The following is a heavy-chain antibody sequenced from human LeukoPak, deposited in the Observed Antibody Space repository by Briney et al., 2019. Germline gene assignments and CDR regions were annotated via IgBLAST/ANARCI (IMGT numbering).Heavy chain of an antibody. CDR2: VYYTGST. CDR3: ARHLLGYIDGPAPYYIDS. CDR1: GGSISNKY. V-gene: IGHV4-59*08. J-gene: IGHJ4*02. Sequence: PSETLSLTCSLSGGSISNKYWSWLRQAPGKGLEWIGYVYYTGSTSHNPSLKSRVTISLDTSKKQFFLTLTSVTAADTALYYCARHLLGYIDGPAPYYIDSWGQGILVAVSS. D-gene: IGHD5-18*01.